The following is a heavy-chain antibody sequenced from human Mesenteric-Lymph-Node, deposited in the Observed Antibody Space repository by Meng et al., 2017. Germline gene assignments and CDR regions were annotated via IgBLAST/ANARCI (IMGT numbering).Heavy chain of an antibody. CDR2: IKQDGSEK. CDR1: GFTFSSYS. J-gene: IGHJ4*02. V-gene: IGHV3-7*01. D-gene: IGHD6-13*01. Sequence: GESLKISCAASGFTFSSYSMSWVRQAPGKGLEWVANIKQDGSEKYYVDSVKGRFTISRDNAKNSLYLQMNSLRAEDTAVYYCARDAYSSSWSDYWGQGTLVTVSS. CDR3: ARDAYSSSWSDY.